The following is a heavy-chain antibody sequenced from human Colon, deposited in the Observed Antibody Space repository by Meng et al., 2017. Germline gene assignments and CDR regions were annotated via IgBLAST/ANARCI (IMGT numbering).Heavy chain of an antibody. CDR2: AANSFDPSP. Sequence: QVQLQASGPGRVRPSETLSLMCTVSGGSVSSAAYQWGWIRQPPGKGLEWIGYAANSFDPSPNYNPSLKSRVTISLDTPKNQFSLKLTSVTAADTAVYYCARDYWGSLDYWGQGILVTVSS. CDR3: ARDYWGSLDY. J-gene: IGHJ4*02. V-gene: IGHV4-61*08. D-gene: IGHD7-27*01. CDR1: GGSVSSAAYQ.